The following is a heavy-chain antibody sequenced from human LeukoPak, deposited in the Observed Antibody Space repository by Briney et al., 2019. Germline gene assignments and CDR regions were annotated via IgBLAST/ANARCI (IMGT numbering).Heavy chain of an antibody. J-gene: IGHJ6*02. CDR2: IIPIFGTA. CDR1: GGTFSSYA. D-gene: IGHD4-17*01. V-gene: IGHV1-69*13. CDR3: AIKTTVTTLGAYYYYGMDV. Sequence: SVKVSCKASGGTFSSYAISWVRQAPGQGLEWMGGIIPIFGTANYAQKFQGRVTITADESTSTAYVELSSLRSEDTAVYYCAIKTTVTTLGAYYYYGMDVWGQGTTVTVSS.